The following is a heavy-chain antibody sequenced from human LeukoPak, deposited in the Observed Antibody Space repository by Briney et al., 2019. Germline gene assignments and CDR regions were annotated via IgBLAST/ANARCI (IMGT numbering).Heavy chain of an antibody. V-gene: IGHV3-21*01. D-gene: IGHD6-19*01. CDR3: ARDLRSSGWYYFDY. CDR2: ISSSSTYI. J-gene: IGHJ4*02. CDR1: GFTFSSYS. Sequence: GGSLRLSCAASGFTFSSYSMNWVRQATGKGLEWVSSISSSSTYIYYADSVKGRFTISRDNAKNSLYLQMNSLRAEDTAVYYCARDLRSSGWYYFDYWGQGTLVTVSS.